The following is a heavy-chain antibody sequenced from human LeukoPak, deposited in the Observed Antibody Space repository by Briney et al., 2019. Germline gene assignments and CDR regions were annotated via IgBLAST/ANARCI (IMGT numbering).Heavy chain of an antibody. Sequence: PGGSLRLSGAASGFTFSSYSMNWVRQAPGKGLEWVSSISSSSSYIYYADSVKGRFTISRDNAKNSLYLQMNSLRAEDTAVYYCARDAPGAARLFDYWGQGTLVTVSS. CDR3: ARDAPGAARLFDY. V-gene: IGHV3-21*01. D-gene: IGHD6-6*01. CDR1: GFTFSSYS. J-gene: IGHJ4*02. CDR2: ISSSSSYI.